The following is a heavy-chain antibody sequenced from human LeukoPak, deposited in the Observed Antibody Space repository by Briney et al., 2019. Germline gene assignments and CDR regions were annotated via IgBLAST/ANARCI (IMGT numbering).Heavy chain of an antibody. Sequence: GGSLRLSCAASGFTFSDYYMSWIRQAPGKGLEWVSYISSNGSTIYYADSVKGRFTISRDNAKNSLYLQMNSLRAEDTAVYYCARDPKHYHYYYYMDVWGKGTTVTVSS. CDR3: ARDPKHYHYYYYMDV. CDR2: ISSNGSTI. CDR1: GFTFSDYY. V-gene: IGHV3-11*04. J-gene: IGHJ6*03.